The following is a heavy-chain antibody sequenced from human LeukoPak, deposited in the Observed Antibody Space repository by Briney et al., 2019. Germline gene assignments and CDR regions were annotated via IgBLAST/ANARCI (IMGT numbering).Heavy chain of an antibody. V-gene: IGHV3-23*01. CDR2: ISGSGGST. D-gene: IGHD1-7*01. CDR3: AKRRGLELTYYYYMDV. Sequence: GGSLRLSCAASGFTFSSYAMSWVRQAPGKGLEWVSAISGSGGSTYYADSVKGRFTISRDNSKNTLYPQMNSLRAEDTAVYYCAKRRGLELTYYYYMDVWGKGTTVTVSS. CDR1: GFTFSSYA. J-gene: IGHJ6*03.